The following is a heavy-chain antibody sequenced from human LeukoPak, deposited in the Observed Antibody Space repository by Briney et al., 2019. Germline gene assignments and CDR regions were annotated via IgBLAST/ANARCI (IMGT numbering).Heavy chain of an antibody. D-gene: IGHD1-26*01. V-gene: IGHV3-7*01. CDR3: ARDFLRGGASTFDY. CDR2: IKEDGSEK. J-gene: IGHJ4*02. Sequence: GGSLRLSCAASGFSFSTYWMSWVRQAPGKGLECVANIKEDGSEKYYVDSVKGRFTISRDHAENSLYLQMNSLRAEDTAVYYCARDFLRGGASTFDYWGQGTLVTVSS. CDR1: GFSFSTYW.